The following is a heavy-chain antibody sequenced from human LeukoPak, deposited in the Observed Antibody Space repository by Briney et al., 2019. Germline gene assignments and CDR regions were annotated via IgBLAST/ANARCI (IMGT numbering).Heavy chain of an antibody. J-gene: IGHJ6*02. Sequence: GGSLRLSCAASGFTFSSYSMNWVRQAPGKGLAWVSSISSSSYIYYADSVKGRFTISRDNAKNSLYLQMNSLRAEDTAVYYCASPGIAVAEYYYYGMDVWGQGTTVTVSS. V-gene: IGHV3-21*01. D-gene: IGHD6-19*01. CDR3: ASPGIAVAEYYYYGMDV. CDR2: ISSSSYI. CDR1: GFTFSSYS.